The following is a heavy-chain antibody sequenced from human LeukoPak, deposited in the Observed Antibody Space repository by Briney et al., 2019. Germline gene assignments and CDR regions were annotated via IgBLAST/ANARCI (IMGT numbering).Heavy chain of an antibody. D-gene: IGHD4-11*01. CDR2: IYHSGST. V-gene: IGHV4-4*02. Sequence: SETLSFTCAVSGGFISSSNWWSWVRQPPGKGLEWIGEIYHSGSTNYNPSLKSRVTISVDKSKNQFSLKLSSVTAADTAVYYCASSYSKGNFDYWGQGTLVTVSS. CDR1: GGFISSSNW. J-gene: IGHJ4*02. CDR3: ASSYSKGNFDY.